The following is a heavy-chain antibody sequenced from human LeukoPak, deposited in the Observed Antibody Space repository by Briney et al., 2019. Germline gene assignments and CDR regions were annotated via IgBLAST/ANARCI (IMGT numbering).Heavy chain of an antibody. CDR3: ARGNKEHIVVVTAIHFWFDP. Sequence: SVKVSCKASGGTFSSYAISWVRQAPGQGLEWMGGIIPIFGTANYAQKFQGRVTITADESTSTAYMELSSLRSEDTAVYYCARGNKEHIVVVTAIHFWFDPWGQGTLVTVSS. CDR2: IIPIFGTA. D-gene: IGHD2-21*02. CDR1: GGTFSSYA. J-gene: IGHJ5*02. V-gene: IGHV1-69*13.